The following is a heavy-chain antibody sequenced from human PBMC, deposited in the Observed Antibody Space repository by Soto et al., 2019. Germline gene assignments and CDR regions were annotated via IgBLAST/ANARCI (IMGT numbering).Heavy chain of an antibody. CDR1: GYTFTSYG. J-gene: IGHJ4*02. CDR3: ARGGSTTVVTNLLDY. CDR2: ISAYNGNT. Sequence: QVQLVQSGAEVKKPGASVKVSCKASGYTFTSYGISWVRQAPGQGLEGMGWISAYNGNTNYAQKLQGRVTMTTDTATSTAYMELRSLRSDDTAVDYCARGGSTTVVTNLLDYWGQGTLVTVSS. D-gene: IGHD4-17*01. V-gene: IGHV1-18*04.